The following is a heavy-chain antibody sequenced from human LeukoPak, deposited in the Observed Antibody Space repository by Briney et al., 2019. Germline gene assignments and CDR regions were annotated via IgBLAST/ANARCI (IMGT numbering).Heavy chain of an antibody. Sequence: SETLSLTCAAYGGSFSGYYWSWIRQPPGKGLEWIGEINHSGSTNYNPSLKSRVTISVDTSKNQFSLKLSSVTAADTAVYYCARGYLRNRYCSGGSCYSVKRWFDPWGQGTLVTVSS. CDR1: GGSFSGYY. V-gene: IGHV4-34*01. J-gene: IGHJ5*02. CDR3: ARGYLRNRYCSGGSCYSVKRWFDP. CDR2: INHSGST. D-gene: IGHD2-15*01.